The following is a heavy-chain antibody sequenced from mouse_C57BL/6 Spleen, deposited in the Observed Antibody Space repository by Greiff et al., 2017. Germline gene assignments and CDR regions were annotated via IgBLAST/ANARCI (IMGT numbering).Heavy chain of an antibody. CDR2: INPSTGGT. D-gene: IGHD1-1*01. CDR1: GYSFTGYY. J-gene: IGHJ2*01. CDR3: ARSYYYGSSYEGFFDY. V-gene: IGHV1-42*01. Sequence: EVKLMESGPELVKPGASVKISCKASGYSFTGYYMNWVKQSPEKSLEWIGEINPSTGGTTYNQKFKAKATLTVDKSSSTAYMQLKSLTSEDSAVYYCARSYYYGSSYEGFFDYWGQGTTLTVSS.